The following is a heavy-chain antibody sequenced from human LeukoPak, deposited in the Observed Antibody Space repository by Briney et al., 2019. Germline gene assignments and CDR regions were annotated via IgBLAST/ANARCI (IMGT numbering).Heavy chain of an antibody. J-gene: IGHJ5*02. D-gene: IGHD3-22*01. CDR3: ARVYYYDSSDLYFDP. V-gene: IGHV4-59*08. Sequence: SETLSLTCTVSGGSISSYYWSWIRQPPGKGLEWIGYIYYSGSTNYNPSLKSRVTISVDTSKNQFSLKLSFVTAADTAVYYCARVYYYDSSDLYFDPWGQGTLVTVSS. CDR2: IYYSGST. CDR1: GGSISSYY.